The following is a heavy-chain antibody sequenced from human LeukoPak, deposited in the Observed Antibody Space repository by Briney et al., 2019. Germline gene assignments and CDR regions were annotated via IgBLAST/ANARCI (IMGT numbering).Heavy chain of an antibody. CDR2: IYYSGST. Sequence: PSETLSLTCTVSGGSISSGGYYWSWIRQHPGKGLEWIGYIYYSGSTYYNPSLKSRVTISVDTSKNQFSLKLSSVTAADAAVYYCAREAHLWALGYWGQGTLVTVSS. D-gene: IGHD3-3*02. V-gene: IGHV4-31*03. CDR1: GGSISSGGYY. J-gene: IGHJ4*02. CDR3: AREAHLWALGY.